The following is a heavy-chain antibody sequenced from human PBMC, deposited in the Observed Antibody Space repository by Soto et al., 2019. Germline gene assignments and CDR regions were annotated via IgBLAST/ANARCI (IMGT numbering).Heavy chain of an antibody. CDR3: ARSLPGTYGAFDL. V-gene: IGHV3-74*01. Sequence: GGSLRLSCAASEFTFRSYWMHWVRQSPGKGLVWVSRISGDGSSTNYADSVKGRFTISRDNAKNTVYLQIDSLRAEDTAVYYCARSLPGTYGAFDLWGQGTVVTVSS. CDR1: EFTFRSYW. CDR2: ISGDGSST. D-gene: IGHD1-7*01. J-gene: IGHJ3*01.